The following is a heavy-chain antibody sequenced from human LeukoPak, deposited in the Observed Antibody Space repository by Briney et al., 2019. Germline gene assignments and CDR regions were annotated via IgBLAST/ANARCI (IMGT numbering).Heavy chain of an antibody. D-gene: IGHD5-12*01. CDR2: IYYSGST. CDR1: GGSISRYY. J-gene: IGHJ4*02. Sequence: SETLSLTCTVSGGSISRYYWNWIRQPPGKGLEWIGCIYYSGSTNYNPSLKSRVTISVDTSKNQFSLKLSSVTAADTAMYYCARDRGLAYWGQGTLVTVSS. CDR3: ARDRGLAY. V-gene: IGHV4-59*01.